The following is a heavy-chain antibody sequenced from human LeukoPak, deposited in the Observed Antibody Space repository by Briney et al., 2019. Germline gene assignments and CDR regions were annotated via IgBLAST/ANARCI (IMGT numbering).Heavy chain of an antibody. CDR2: IYRSGST. D-gene: IGHD3-16*01. CDR3: VRIRGELGRPFFFDY. CDR1: GYSISSGYY. V-gene: IGHV4-38-2*02. Sequence: PSETLSLTCIVSGYSISSGYYWGWIRQPPGKGLEWIGSIYRSGSTYYNPSLKSRVTISVDTSKNQFSLKLSSVTAADTAVYYCVRIRGELGRPFFFDYWGQGTLVTVSS. J-gene: IGHJ4*02.